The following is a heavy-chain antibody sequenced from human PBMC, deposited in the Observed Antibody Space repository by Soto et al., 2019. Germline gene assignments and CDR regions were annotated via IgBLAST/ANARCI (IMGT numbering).Heavy chain of an antibody. CDR1: GFTFRSFG. CDR3: AKDVGQQLVLNYGMDV. CDR2: VSYDGNHK. Sequence: QVQLGGPGGAVFQPGTSLSLSCGSSGFTFRSFGRYWVGRAPGKGLEGVAVVSYDGNHKYYADSVKGRFTVSRDNAKNMLYLQMNSLRGEDTAVYYCAKDVGQQLVLNYGMDVWGQGTTVTVSS. D-gene: IGHD6-13*01. J-gene: IGHJ6*02. V-gene: IGHV3-30*18.